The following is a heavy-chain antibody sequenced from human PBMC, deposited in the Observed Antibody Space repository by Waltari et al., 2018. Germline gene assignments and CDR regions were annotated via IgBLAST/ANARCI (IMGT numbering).Heavy chain of an antibody. CDR1: GFTFRSYW. Sequence: EVRLVESGGDLVQPGGSLRLSCSVSGFTFRSYWMHWVRPVPGKGLAWVSRINNDGYSTSYADPVNGRFTISRDNAKNTLYLQMDSLRAEDTAVYYCVRGESSLFHVWGKGTTVTVSS. CDR3: VRGESSLFHV. D-gene: IGHD6-13*01. V-gene: IGHV3-74*01. J-gene: IGHJ6*04. CDR2: INNDGYST.